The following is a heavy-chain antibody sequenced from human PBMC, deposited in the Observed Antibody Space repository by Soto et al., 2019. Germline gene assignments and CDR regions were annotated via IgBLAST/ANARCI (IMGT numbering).Heavy chain of an antibody. CDR2: ISYDGSNK. Sequence: WGSLRLSCAASGFTFSSYAMHWVRQAPGKGLEWVAVISYDGSNKYYADSVKGRFTISRDNSKNTLYLQMNSLRAEDTAVYYCARAGAVAGTGGFNWSEPWGQGNLVTVSP. D-gene: IGHD6-19*01. CDR3: ARAGAVAGTGGFNWSEP. V-gene: IGHV3-30-3*01. J-gene: IGHJ5*02. CDR1: GFTFSSYA.